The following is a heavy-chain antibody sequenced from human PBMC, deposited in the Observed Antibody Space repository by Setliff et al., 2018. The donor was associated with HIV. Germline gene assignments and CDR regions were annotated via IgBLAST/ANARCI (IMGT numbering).Heavy chain of an antibody. D-gene: IGHD2-2*01. CDR3: ARGHCSGTNCYGVDYYGRDV. CDR2: IYHSEYT. Sequence: SETLSLTCAVSGGSISSDNWWTWVRQAPGKGQEWIGEIYHSEYTNYNPSRKSRVSMSVDKSKNQFSVKLTSVTAADTAVYYCARGHCSGTNCYGVDYYGRDVWGQGTTVTVSS. J-gene: IGHJ6*02. CDR1: GGSISSDNW. V-gene: IGHV4-4*02.